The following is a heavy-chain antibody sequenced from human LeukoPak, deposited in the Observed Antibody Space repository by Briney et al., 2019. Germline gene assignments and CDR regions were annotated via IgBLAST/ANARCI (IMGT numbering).Heavy chain of an antibody. J-gene: IGHJ4*02. Sequence: HPGGSLRLSCAASGCTFSSHVLSCIRQDPARGLEWVSSISFSGDSTYYADSVKARFTISRDNSKNTLYLQMNSLRAEDSAIYYCARIIVPPYHFDSWGQGTRVTVSS. V-gene: IGHV3-23*01. CDR3: ARIIVPPYHFDS. CDR2: ISFSGDST. D-gene: IGHD2-15*01. CDR1: GCTFSSHV.